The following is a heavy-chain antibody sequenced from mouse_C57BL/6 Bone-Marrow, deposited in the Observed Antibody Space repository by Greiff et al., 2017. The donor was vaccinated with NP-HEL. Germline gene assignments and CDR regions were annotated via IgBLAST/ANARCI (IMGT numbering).Heavy chain of an antibody. V-gene: IGHV1-81*01. CDR2: IYPRSGNT. J-gene: IGHJ2*01. CDR1: GYTFTRYG. D-gene: IGHD1-1*01. Sequence: LQESGAELARPGASVKLSCKASGYTFTRYGISWVKQRTGQGLEWIGEIYPRSGNTYYNEKFKGKATLTADKSSSTAYMELRSLTSEDSAVYFCATGSSPYYFDYWGQGTTLTVSA. CDR3: ATGSSPYYFDY.